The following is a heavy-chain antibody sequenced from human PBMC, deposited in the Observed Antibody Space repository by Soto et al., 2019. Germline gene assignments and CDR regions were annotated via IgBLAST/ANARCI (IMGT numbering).Heavy chain of an antibody. Sequence: SVKVSCKVSGGTFNISWVRQAPGQGLEWMGGIIPVIDTANYARKFQGRVVISADRATNIVYMEMMSLTLEDTAVYYCARGSGADAFDIWGQGTMVTVSS. J-gene: IGHJ3*02. V-gene: IGHV1-69*06. CDR2: IIPVIDTA. CDR3: ARGSGADAFDI. D-gene: IGHD7-27*01. CDR1: GGTFN.